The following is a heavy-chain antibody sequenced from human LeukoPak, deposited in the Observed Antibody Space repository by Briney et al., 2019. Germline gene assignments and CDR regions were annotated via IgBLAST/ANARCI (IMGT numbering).Heavy chain of an antibody. V-gene: IGHV4-31*03. CDR3: ARTEFMVPQNAFDI. D-gene: IGHD4/OR15-4a*01. CDR1: GGSISSGGYY. J-gene: IGHJ3*02. Sequence: PSETLSLTCTVSGGSISSGGYYWSWIRQHPGKGLEWIGYIYYSGSTYYNPSLKSRVTISVDTSKNQFSLKLSSVTAADTAVYYCARTEFMVPQNAFDIWGQGTMVTVSS. CDR2: IYYSGST.